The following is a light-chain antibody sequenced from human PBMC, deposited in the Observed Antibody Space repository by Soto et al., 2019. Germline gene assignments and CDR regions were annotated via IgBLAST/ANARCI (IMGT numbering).Light chain of an antibody. CDR3: QYRGIWPPGAT. V-gene: IGKV3-11*01. CDR1: QSINNY. Sequence: EIVLTQSPVTLSLSPGERATLSCRASQSINNYLAWYQQKPGQPPRLLIYDASNRATAIPVRFSRSGSGTDFTLTISCLEPEDSAVYYCQYRGIWPPGATFGGGTKAEIK. J-gene: IGKJ4*01. CDR2: DAS.